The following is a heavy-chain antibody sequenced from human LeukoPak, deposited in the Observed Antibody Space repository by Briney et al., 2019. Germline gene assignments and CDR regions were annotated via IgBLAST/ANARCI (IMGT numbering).Heavy chain of an antibody. V-gene: IGHV4-39*01. CDR3: ARGRDGQWLTTGGYYFDY. CDR1: GGSISSSSYY. D-gene: IGHD6-19*01. J-gene: IGHJ4*02. CDR2: IYYSGST. Sequence: PSETLSLTCTVSGGSISSSSYYWGWIRQPPGKGLEWIGSIYYSGSTYYNPSLKSRVTISVDTSKNQFSLKLSSVTAADTAVYYCARGRDGQWLTTGGYYFDYWGQGTLVTVSS.